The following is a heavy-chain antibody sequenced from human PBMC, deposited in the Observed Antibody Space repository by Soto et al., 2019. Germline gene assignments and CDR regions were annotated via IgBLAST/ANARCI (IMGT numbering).Heavy chain of an antibody. CDR2: ISYDGSNK. J-gene: IGHJ4*02. CDR3: AKAPWASRWSEAPYFDY. D-gene: IGHD2-15*01. V-gene: IGHV3-30*18. CDR1: GFTFSSYG. Sequence: VQLVESGGGVVQPGGSLRLSCAASGFTFSSYGMHWVRQAPGKGLEWVAVISYDGSNKYYADSVKGRFTISRDNSKNTLYLQMNSLRAEDTAVYYCAKAPWASRWSEAPYFDYWGQGTLVTVSS.